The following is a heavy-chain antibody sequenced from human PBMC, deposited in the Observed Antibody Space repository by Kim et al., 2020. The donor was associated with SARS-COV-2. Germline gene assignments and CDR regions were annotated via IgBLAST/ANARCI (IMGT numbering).Heavy chain of an antibody. D-gene: IGHD6-13*01. Sequence: RVTISVDTSKNQFSLKLSSVTAADTAVYYCARDGRDGSSWFGWYYYGMDVWGQGTTVTVSS. J-gene: IGHJ6*02. V-gene: IGHV4-30-2*04. CDR3: ARDGRDGSSWFGWYYYGMDV.